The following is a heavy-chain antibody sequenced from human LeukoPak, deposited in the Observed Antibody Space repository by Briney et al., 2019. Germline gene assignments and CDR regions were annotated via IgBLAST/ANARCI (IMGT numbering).Heavy chain of an antibody. CDR2: IKSKTDGGTT. CDR3: TTAPSYYGSGSYYNGR. Sequence: GGSLRLSCAASGFTFSNAWMSWVRQAPGKGLEWVGRIKSKTDGGTTDYAAPVKGRFTISRDDSKNTLHLQMNSLRTEDTAVYYCTTAPSYYGSGSYYNGRWGQGTLVTVSS. CDR1: GFTFSNAW. V-gene: IGHV3-15*01. J-gene: IGHJ4*02. D-gene: IGHD3-10*01.